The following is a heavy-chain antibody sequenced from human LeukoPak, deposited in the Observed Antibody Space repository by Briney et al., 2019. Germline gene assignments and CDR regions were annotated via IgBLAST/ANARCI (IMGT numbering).Heavy chain of an antibody. CDR1: DYTFTKYG. V-gene: IGHV1-69*05. CDR3: ARGFHDYGDCFDY. CDR2: IIPIFGTA. J-gene: IGHJ4*02. Sequence: SVKVSCKASDYTFTKYGISWVRQAPGQGLEWMGGIIPIFGTANYAQKFQGRVTITTDESTSTAYMELSSLRSEDTAVYYCARGFHDYGDCFDYWGQGTLVTVSS. D-gene: IGHD4-17*01.